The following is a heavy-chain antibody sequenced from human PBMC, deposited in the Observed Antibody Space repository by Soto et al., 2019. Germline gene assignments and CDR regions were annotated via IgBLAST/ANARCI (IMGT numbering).Heavy chain of an antibody. Sequence: GGSLRLSCAASGFTFSSYGMHWVRQAPCKGLEWVAVIWYDGSNKYYADSVKGRFTISRDNSKNTLYLQMNSLRAEDTAVYYCARDQLYEYYDSSGYYYPTFTFDYWGQGT. CDR2: IWYDGSNK. V-gene: IGHV3-33*01. CDR1: GFTFSSYG. J-gene: IGHJ4*02. CDR3: ARDQLYEYYDSSGYYYPTFTFDY. D-gene: IGHD3-22*01.